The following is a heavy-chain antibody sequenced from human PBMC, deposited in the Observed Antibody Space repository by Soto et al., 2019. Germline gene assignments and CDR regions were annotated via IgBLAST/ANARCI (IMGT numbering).Heavy chain of an antibody. V-gene: IGHV3-33*01. CDR2: IWYDGSNK. Sequence: GGTLRLSCAASGFTFSSYGMHWVRQAPGKGLEWVAVIWYDGSNKYYADSVKGRFTISRDNSKNTLYLQMNSLRAEDTAVYYCARERERITIFGVVRPYYYYYYGMDVWGQGTTVTVSS. CDR3: ARERERITIFGVVRPYYYYYYGMDV. J-gene: IGHJ6*02. CDR1: GFTFSSYG. D-gene: IGHD3-3*01.